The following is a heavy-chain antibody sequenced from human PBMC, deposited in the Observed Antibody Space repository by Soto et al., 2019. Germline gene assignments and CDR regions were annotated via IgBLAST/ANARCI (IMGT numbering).Heavy chain of an antibody. CDR1: GYTFTNHA. D-gene: IGHD3-22*01. CDR3: ARRDSRHFDY. J-gene: IGHJ4*02. Sequence: ASVKVSCKASGYTFTNHAMHWVRQAPGQRLEWMGWINSGNGNTKYSQKFQGRVTITRDTSASTAYMELSSLRSEDTAVYYCARRDSRHFDYWGQGTLVTVSS. CDR2: INSGNGNT. V-gene: IGHV1-3*01.